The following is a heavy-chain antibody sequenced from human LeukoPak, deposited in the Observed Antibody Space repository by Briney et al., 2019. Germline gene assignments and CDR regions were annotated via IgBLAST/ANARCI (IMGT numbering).Heavy chain of an antibody. CDR1: GGSISSGGYY. CDR3: ARANSSGYPNYYYYGMDV. D-gene: IGHD3-22*01. J-gene: IGHJ6*02. CDR2: IYYSGST. V-gene: IGHV4-31*03. Sequence: SETLSLTCTVSGGSISSGGYYWSWIRQHPGKGLEWIGYIYYSGSTYYNPSLKSRVTISVDTSKNQFSLKLSSATAADTAVYYCARANSSGYPNYYYYGMDVWGQGTTVTVSS.